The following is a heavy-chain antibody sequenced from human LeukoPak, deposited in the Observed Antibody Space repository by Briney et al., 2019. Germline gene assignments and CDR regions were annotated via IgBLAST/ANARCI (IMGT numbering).Heavy chain of an antibody. D-gene: IGHD3-22*01. V-gene: IGHV3-11*05. Sequence: PGGSLRLSCAASGFTFSDYYMSWIRQAPGKGLEWVSYISSSSSYTNYADSVKGRFTISRDNAKNSLYLQMNSLRAEDTAVYYCARDKNLYYDSSGYYPTRFDYWGQGTLVTVSS. CDR1: GFTFSDYY. J-gene: IGHJ4*02. CDR2: ISSSSSYT. CDR3: ARDKNLYYDSSGYYPTRFDY.